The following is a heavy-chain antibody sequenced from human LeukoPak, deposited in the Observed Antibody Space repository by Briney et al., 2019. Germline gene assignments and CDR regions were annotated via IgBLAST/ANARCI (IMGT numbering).Heavy chain of an antibody. Sequence: GGSLRLSCAASGFTFSNYAMSWVRQAPGKGLEWVSGISDSGGNTYYADSVKGRFSISRDNSKNTLYLQMNSLRAEDTAVYYCAKFSSITIFGVVIIMKDYFDYWGQGTLVTVSS. D-gene: IGHD3-3*01. CDR3: AKFSSITIFGVVIIMKDYFDY. J-gene: IGHJ4*02. CDR1: GFTFSNYA. CDR2: ISDSGGNT. V-gene: IGHV3-23*01.